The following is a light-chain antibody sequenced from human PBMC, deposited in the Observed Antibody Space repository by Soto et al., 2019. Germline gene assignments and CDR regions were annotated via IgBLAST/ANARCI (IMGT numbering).Light chain of an antibody. CDR2: EVS. CDR1: SSDVGGYNY. Sequence: QSALTQPPSASGSPGQSVTISCTGTSSDVGGYNYVSWYQQHPGKAPKLTIYEVSKRPSGVPDRFSGSKSGNTASLTVSGLQAEDEADYYCSSYAGSNLYVFGTGTKLTVL. J-gene: IGLJ1*01. CDR3: SSYAGSNLYV. V-gene: IGLV2-8*01.